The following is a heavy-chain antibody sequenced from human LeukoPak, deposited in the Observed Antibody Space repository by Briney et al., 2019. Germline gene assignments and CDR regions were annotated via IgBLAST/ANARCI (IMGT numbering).Heavy chain of an antibody. V-gene: IGHV3-48*02. J-gene: IGHJ4*02. CDR3: ARGPISGWSADY. Sequence: GGSLRLSCAVSGLTFSSYNMNWVRQAPGKGLEWVSYISNSGSMIYYADSVKGRFTLSRDDAKNSLYLQMNSLRDEDTAVYYCARGPISGWSADYWGQGTLVTVSS. CDR2: ISNSGSMI. D-gene: IGHD6-19*01. CDR1: GLTFSSYN.